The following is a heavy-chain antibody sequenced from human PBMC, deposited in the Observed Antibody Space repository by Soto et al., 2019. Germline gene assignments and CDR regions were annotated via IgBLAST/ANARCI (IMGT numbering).Heavy chain of an antibody. J-gene: IGHJ6*02. CDR1: GGTFSSYA. CDR2: IIPIFGTA. Sequence: QVQLVQSGAEVKKPGSSVKVSCKASGGTFSSYAISWVRQAPGQGLEWMGGIIPIFGTANYAQKFQGRVTITADESTSTAYMELGSLRSEDTAVYYCARDQGGSPAAMFGMDVWGQGTTVTVSS. V-gene: IGHV1-69*01. D-gene: IGHD2-2*01. CDR3: ARDQGGSPAAMFGMDV.